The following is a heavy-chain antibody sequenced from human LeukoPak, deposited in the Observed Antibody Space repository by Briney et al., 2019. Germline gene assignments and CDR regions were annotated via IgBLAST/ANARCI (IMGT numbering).Heavy chain of an antibody. Sequence: SETLSLTCAVYGGSFSGYYWSWIRQPPGKGLEWIGEINRSGSTNYNPSLKSRVTISVDTSKNQFSLKLSSVTAADTAVYYCGVVVARGRDYWGQGTLVTVSS. D-gene: IGHD2-15*01. CDR2: INRSGST. CDR1: GGSFSGYY. CDR3: GVVVARGRDY. J-gene: IGHJ4*02. V-gene: IGHV4-34*01.